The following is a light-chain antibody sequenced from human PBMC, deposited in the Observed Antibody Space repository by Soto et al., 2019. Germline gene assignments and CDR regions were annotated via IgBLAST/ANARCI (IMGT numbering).Light chain of an antibody. Sequence: EVVMTQSPATLSVSPGERPTLSCSASQSVGSNLAWYQQKPGQAPRVLMYRTSTRATGIPARFSGSGSGTEFTLTISSPQSEDFAGYYCQQHNNWPLTFGGGTKVEIK. CDR3: QQHNNWPLT. CDR2: RTS. V-gene: IGKV3-15*01. CDR1: QSVGSN. J-gene: IGKJ4*01.